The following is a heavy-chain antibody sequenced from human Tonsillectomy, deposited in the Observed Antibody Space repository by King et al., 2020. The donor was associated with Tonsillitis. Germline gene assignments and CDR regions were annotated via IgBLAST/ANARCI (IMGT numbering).Heavy chain of an antibody. V-gene: IGHV4-59*01. D-gene: IGHD2-2*01. CDR3: ASGVPAASFDY. CDR1: GGSISNYY. J-gene: IGHJ4*02. CDR2: IYYSGST. Sequence: QLQESGPGLVKPSENLSLTCTVSGGSISNYYWSWIRQPPGKGLEWIGYIYYSGSTNYIPSLKSRVTISVDTSKSQFSLRLSSVTAADTAVYYCASGVPAASFDYWGQGTLVTVSS.